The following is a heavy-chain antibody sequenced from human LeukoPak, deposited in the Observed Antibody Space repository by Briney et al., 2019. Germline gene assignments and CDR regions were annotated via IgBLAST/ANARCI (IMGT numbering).Heavy chain of an antibody. Sequence: ASVKVSCKASGGTFSSYAISWVRQAPGQGLEWMGGIIPIFGTANYAQKFQGRVTITADESTSTAYMELSSLRSEDTAVYYCASAIPYYDSSGYYPWYLDYWGQGTLVTVSS. CDR3: ASAIPYYDSSGYYPWYLDY. D-gene: IGHD3-22*01. CDR1: GGTFSSYA. J-gene: IGHJ4*02. V-gene: IGHV1-69*13. CDR2: IIPIFGTA.